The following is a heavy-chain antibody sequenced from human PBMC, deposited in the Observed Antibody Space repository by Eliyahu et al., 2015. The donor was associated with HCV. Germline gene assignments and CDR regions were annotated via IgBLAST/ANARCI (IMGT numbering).Heavy chain of an antibody. CDR1: GFTFSEST. J-gene: IGHJ3*01. CDR2: IVVGSGNT. CDR3: AADHGHYDFWSGYSVDTFDV. D-gene: IGHD3-3*01. Sequence: QMQLVQSGPEVKKPGTSVKVSCKVSGFTFSESTIQWVRQARGQRLEWIGWIVVGSGNTDYAQKLQERVSITRDMSTFTAYMELSGLRSEDTAVYYCAADHGHYDFWSGYSVDTFDVWGQGTVITVSS. V-gene: IGHV1-58*02.